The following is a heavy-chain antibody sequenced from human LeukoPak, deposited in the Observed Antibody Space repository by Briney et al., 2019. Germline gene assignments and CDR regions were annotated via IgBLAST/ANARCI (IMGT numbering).Heavy chain of an antibody. V-gene: IGHV1-8*01. Sequence: ASVKVSCKASGYTFSDYDVNWVRQAPGQGLEWMGWMNPTSGDTVYAQKFQGRVTMTRSMSKNTAYMELSRLRSEDTAVYFCARVVMKAFYYYYMDVWGKGTTIIISS. D-gene: IGHD2-21*01. CDR3: ARVVMKAFYYYYMDV. CDR2: MNPTSGDT. CDR1: GYTFSDYD. J-gene: IGHJ6*03.